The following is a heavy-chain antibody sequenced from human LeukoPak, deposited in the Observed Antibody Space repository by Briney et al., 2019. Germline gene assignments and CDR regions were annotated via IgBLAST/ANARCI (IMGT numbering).Heavy chain of an antibody. V-gene: IGHV4-34*01. Sequence: SETLSLTCAVYGESFSSYYWSWIRQPPGKGLEWIGEINHSGSTNYNPSLKSRVTISVDTSKNQFSLKLNSVTAADTAVYYCARGAPKEIQLWLRLRGVAFDIWGQGTMVTVSS. J-gene: IGHJ3*02. CDR2: INHSGST. CDR1: GESFSSYY. CDR3: ARGAPKEIQLWLRLRGVAFDI. D-gene: IGHD5-18*01.